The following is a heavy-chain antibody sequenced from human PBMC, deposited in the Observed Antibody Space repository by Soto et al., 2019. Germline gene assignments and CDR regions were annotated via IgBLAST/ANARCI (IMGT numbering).Heavy chain of an antibody. CDR3: AKDCGLNYYYYYMDV. CDR1: GFTFSSYA. Sequence: GGSLRLSCAASGFTFSSYAMSWVRQAPGKGLEWVSAISGSGGSTYYADSVKGRFTISRDNSKNTLYLQMNSLRAEDTAVYYCAKDCGLNYYYYYMDVWGKGTTVTVSS. V-gene: IGHV3-23*01. J-gene: IGHJ6*03. D-gene: IGHD2-21*01. CDR2: ISGSGGST.